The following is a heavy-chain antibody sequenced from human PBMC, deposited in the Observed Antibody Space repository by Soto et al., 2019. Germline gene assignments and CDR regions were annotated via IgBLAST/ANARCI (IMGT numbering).Heavy chain of an antibody. Sequence: ASVKGSYKASGYSFISYNIHWLRQAPGQRLEWMAWITPGNGNRKYSQKFQGRVTITRDTSASTAYMELSSLTSEDTAAYFCARGFGSSWFDYWGQGTPVTVSS. D-gene: IGHD6-13*01. V-gene: IGHV1-3*01. CDR1: GYSFISYN. CDR3: ARGFGSSWFDY. J-gene: IGHJ4*02. CDR2: ITPGNGNR.